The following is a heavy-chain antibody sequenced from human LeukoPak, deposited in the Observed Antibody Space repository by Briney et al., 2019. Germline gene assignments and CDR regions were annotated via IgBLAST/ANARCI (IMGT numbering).Heavy chain of an antibody. J-gene: IGHJ3*02. CDR1: GGFISSYY. V-gene: IGHV4-59*08. Sequence: PSETLSLTCTVSGGFISSYYWSWIRQPPGKGLEWIRYIYHSGSTNYNPSLKSRVTISVDMSKNQFSLKLSSVTAADTAVYYCARRLMGYDAFEIWGQGTMVTVSS. D-gene: IGHD3-22*01. CDR3: ARRLMGYDAFEI. CDR2: IYHSGST.